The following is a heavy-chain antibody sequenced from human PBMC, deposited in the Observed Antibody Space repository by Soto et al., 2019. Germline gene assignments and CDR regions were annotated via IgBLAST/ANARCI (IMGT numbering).Heavy chain of an antibody. J-gene: IGHJ6*02. CDR3: ARMTAGYGSSWYPYGMDV. Sequence: ASVKVSCKASVYTFTSYAMHWVRQAPGQRLEWMGWINAGNGNTKYSQKFQGRVTITRDTSASTAYMELSSLRSEDTAVYYCARMTAGYGSSWYPYGMDVWGQGTTVTVSS. D-gene: IGHD6-13*01. V-gene: IGHV1-3*01. CDR1: VYTFTSYA. CDR2: INAGNGNT.